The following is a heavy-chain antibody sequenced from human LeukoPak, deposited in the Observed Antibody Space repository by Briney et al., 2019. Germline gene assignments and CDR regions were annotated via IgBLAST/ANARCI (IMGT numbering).Heavy chain of an antibody. CDR1: GFTFSTYW. CDR3: ARVRCSSNSCFPDY. CDR2: IKQDGSDK. D-gene: IGHD2-2*01. J-gene: IGHJ4*02. Sequence: GGSLRLSCAASGFTFSTYWMGWVRQAPGRGLEWVANIKQDGSDKYYVDSVKGRFTISRDNAKNSLFLQMNSLRAEDTAVYYCARVRCSSNSCFPDYWGQGTLVTVSS. V-gene: IGHV3-7*01.